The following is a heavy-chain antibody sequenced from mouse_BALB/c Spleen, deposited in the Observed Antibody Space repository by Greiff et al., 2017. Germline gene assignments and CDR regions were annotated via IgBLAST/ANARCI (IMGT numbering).Heavy chain of an antibody. CDR2: ISTYYGDA. V-gene: IGHV1S137*01. J-gene: IGHJ2*01. CDR3: ARGGFPGDY. CDR1: GYTFTDYA. Sequence: QVQLKQSGAELVRPGVSVKISCKGSGYTFTDYAMHWVKQSHAKSLEWIGVISTYYGDASYNQKFKGKATMTVDKSSSTAYMELARLTSEDSAIYYCARGGFPGDYWGQGTTLTVSS.